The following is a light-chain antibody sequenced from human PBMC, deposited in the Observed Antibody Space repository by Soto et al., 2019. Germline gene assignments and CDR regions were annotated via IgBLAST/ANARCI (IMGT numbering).Light chain of an antibody. CDR2: DAS. CDR3: QNCFTVPYT. J-gene: IGKJ2*01. CDR1: QDISNR. V-gene: IGKV1-33*01. Sequence: DIQMTQSPSSLSASVGDRITITCQASQDISNRLNWYHQKPGKAPNLLIYDASNLAAGVPSGFSGSGSETHFTFTISSLQPDDIGTYYCQNCFTVPYTFGQGTKLEIK.